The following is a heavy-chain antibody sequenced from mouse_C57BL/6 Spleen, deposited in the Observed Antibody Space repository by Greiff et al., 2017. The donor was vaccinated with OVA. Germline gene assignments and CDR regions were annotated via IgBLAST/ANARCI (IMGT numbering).Heavy chain of an antibody. Sequence: EVQVVESGGGLVKPGGSLKLSCAASGFTFSSYAMSWVRQTPEKRLEWVATISDGGSYTYYPDNVKGRFTISRDNAKNNLYLQMSHLKSEDTAMYYCARERGVYYYGSSYTAKYCRGQGASVTVAS. D-gene: IGHD1-1*01. V-gene: IGHV5-4*01. CDR1: GFTFSSYA. CDR3: ARERGVYYYGSSYTAKYC. J-gene: IGHJ4*01. CDR2: ISDGGSYT.